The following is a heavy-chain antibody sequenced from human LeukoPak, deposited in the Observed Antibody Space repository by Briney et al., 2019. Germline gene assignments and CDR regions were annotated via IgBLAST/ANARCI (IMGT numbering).Heavy chain of an antibody. CDR3: ARARIAAAGAFDY. CDR1: GFTFSSRW. CDR2: TNEDGGST. D-gene: IGHD6-13*01. V-gene: IGHV3-74*01. Sequence: PGGSLRLSCAASGFTFSSRWMHWVRQAPGKGLVWVSRTNEDGGSTSYADSVKGRFTISRDNAKRTLYLEMNSLRAEDTAVYYCARARIAAAGAFDYWGQGTLVTVSS. J-gene: IGHJ4*02.